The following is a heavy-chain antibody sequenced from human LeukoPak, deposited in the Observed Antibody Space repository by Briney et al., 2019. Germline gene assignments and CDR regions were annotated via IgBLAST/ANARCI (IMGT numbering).Heavy chain of an antibody. J-gene: IGHJ4*02. Sequence: SGGSLRLSCAAPGFTFSSYAMSWVRQAPGKGLEWVSAISGSGGSTYYADSVKGRFTISRDNSKNTLYLQMNSLRAEDTAVYYCAKDPRMTTVTTLDYWGQGTLVTVSS. CDR3: AKDPRMTTVTTLDY. CDR2: ISGSGGST. CDR1: GFTFSSYA. D-gene: IGHD4-17*01. V-gene: IGHV3-23*01.